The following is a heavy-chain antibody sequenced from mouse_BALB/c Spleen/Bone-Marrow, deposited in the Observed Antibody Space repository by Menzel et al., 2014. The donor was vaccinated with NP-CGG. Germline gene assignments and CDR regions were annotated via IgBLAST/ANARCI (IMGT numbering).Heavy chain of an antibody. V-gene: IGHV14-3*02. CDR3: ATLTGTFDY. Sequence: EVQGVESGAELVKPGASVKLSCTASGFNIKDTYMHWVKQRPEQGLEWIGRIDPASDYTQFDSKFQGKATITADTSSNTAYLQLSSLTSEGTAVYYCATLTGTFDYWGQGTTLTVSS. J-gene: IGHJ2*01. CDR1: GFNIKDTY. D-gene: IGHD4-1*01. CDR2: IDPASDYT.